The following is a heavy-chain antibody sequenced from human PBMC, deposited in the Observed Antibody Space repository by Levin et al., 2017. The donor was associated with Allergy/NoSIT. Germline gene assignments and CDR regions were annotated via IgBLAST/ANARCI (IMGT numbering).Heavy chain of an antibody. CDR3: AKGSEARSGWTRPYMDV. Sequence: GGSLRLSCAASGFTFSSYGMHWVRQAPGKGLEWVAVISYDGSNKYYADSVKGRFTISRDNSKNTLYLQMNSLRAEDTAVYYCAKGSEARSGWTRPYMDVWGKGTTVTVSS. J-gene: IGHJ6*03. V-gene: IGHV3-30*18. CDR2: ISYDGSNK. CDR1: GFTFSSYG. D-gene: IGHD6-19*01.